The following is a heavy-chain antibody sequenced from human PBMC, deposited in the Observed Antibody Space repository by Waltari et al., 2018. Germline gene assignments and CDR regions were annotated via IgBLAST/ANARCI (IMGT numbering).Heavy chain of an antibody. CDR3: AKPTGVDEYGSESYYTPH. CDR1: GFTFRSHA. J-gene: IGHJ4*02. Sequence: EVQLLESGGGLVQPGGSLRLSCAVPGFTFRSHAMSWVRQAPGKGSGWVSAIRGSGGSTYYADSVKCQFTISRDNSKYTLYLQMNSLRAEDTALDYCAKPTGVDEYGSESYYTPHWGQGTLVTVSS. CDR2: IRGSGGST. D-gene: IGHD3-10*01. V-gene: IGHV3-23*01.